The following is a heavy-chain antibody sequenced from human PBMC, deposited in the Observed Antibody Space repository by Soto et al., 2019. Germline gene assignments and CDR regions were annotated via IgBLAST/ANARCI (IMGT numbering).Heavy chain of an antibody. CDR1: GYSFATSG. CDR2: ISAYNGNS. D-gene: IGHD3-22*01. V-gene: IGHV1-18*01. CDR3: ARAGQYYDASGYAN. J-gene: IGHJ4*02. Sequence: QVKLVQSGAEVKKPGASIKVSCKASGYSFATSGMTWVRQAPGQGLEWVGWISAYNGNSNYDQNLQDRVTMTTDTSTTTAYVELRNLSSDDSAVYYCARAGQYYDASGYANWGQGTLVTVSS.